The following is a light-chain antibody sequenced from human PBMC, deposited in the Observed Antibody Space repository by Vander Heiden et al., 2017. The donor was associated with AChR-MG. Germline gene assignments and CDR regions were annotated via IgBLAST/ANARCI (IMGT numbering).Light chain of an antibody. CDR2: GAA. CDR3: QQYSRSPGT. J-gene: IGKJ1*01. V-gene: IGKV3-20*01. CDR1: ESVSSSY. Sequence: EIVLTQSPGTLSLSPGERATLSCRASESVSSSYLAWYQQQPGQAPKLIIYGAASRATGVPDMFSGSGSGTDFTLTITRLEPEDFAVYYCQQYSRSPGTFGQGTKVEVK.